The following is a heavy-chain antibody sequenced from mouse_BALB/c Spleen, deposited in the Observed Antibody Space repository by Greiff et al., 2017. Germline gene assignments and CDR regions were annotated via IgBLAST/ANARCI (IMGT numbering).Heavy chain of an antibody. CDR2: ISSGSSTI. CDR1: GFTFSSFG. Sequence: DVKLVESGGGLVQPGGSRKLSCAASGFTFSSFGMHWVRQAPEKGLEWVAYISSGSSTIYYADTVKGRFTISRDNPKNTLFLQMTSLRSEDTAMYYCAREGITGAMDYWGQGTSVTVSS. D-gene: IGHD2-4*01. CDR3: AREGITGAMDY. J-gene: IGHJ4*01. V-gene: IGHV5-17*02.